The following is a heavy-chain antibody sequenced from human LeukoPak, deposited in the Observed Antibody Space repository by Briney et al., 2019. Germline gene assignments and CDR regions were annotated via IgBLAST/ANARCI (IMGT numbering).Heavy chain of an antibody. J-gene: IGHJ4*02. Sequence: PSENLSLTCAVYGGSFSGYYWSWIRQPPGKGLEWIGEINHSGSTNYNPSLKSRVTISVDTSKNQFSLKLSSVTAADTAVYYCARGKVVVAVLDYWGQGTLVTVSS. D-gene: IGHD2-15*01. CDR1: GGSFSGYY. CDR3: ARGKVVVAVLDY. V-gene: IGHV4-34*01. CDR2: INHSGST.